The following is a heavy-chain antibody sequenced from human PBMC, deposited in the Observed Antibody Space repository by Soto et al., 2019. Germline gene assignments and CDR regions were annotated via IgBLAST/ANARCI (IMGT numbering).Heavy chain of an antibody. D-gene: IGHD3-22*01. CDR2: IKGDADGGTT. V-gene: IGHV3-15*01. CDR1: QFTFRKAG. J-gene: IGHJ4*02. CDR3: ATGLSNGYYNFDY. Sequence: SGSPRLSCTACQFTFRKAGMSRISHALGTGLEWVGRIKGDADGGTTDYAAPVKGRITIARDHSKDTLCLHMNSLKTEDTAVYYCATGLSNGYYNFDYWGQGT.